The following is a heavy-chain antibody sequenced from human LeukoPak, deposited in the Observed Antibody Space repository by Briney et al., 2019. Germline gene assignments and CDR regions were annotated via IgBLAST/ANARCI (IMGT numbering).Heavy chain of an antibody. Sequence: SETLSLTCTVSGDSISGSSDYWGWIRQPPGKGLEWIGSIYYSGSTYYNPSLKSRVTISVDTSKNQFSLKPSSVTAADTAVYYCARGGQGRIAVADGGFDYWGQGTLVTVSS. V-gene: IGHV4-39*07. CDR3: ARGGQGRIAVADGGFDY. CDR1: GDSISGSSDY. CDR2: IYYSGST. D-gene: IGHD6-19*01. J-gene: IGHJ4*02.